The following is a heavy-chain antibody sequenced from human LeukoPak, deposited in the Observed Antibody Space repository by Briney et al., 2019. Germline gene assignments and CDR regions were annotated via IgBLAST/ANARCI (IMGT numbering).Heavy chain of an antibody. CDR3: ARDIDRVFDWFDP. CDR2: INAGNGNT. CDR1: GYIFTSYA. J-gene: IGHJ5*02. D-gene: IGHD6-13*01. V-gene: IGHV1-3*01. Sequence: ASVKVSCKASGYIFTSYAMHWVRQAPGQRLEWMGWINAGNGNTKYSQKFQGRVTITRDTSASTVYMELSSLRSEDTAVYYCARDIDRVFDWFDPWGQGTLVTVSS.